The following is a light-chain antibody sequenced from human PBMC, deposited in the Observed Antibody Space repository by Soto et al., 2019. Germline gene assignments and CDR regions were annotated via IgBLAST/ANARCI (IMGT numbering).Light chain of an antibody. J-gene: IGKJ1*01. V-gene: IGKV1-39*01. CDR3: QQCYSSPWT. CDR2: AAS. Sequence: DIQMTQSPSSLSASVRDRVTITCRASQSISNYLNWYQQKPGRAPKILIYAASSLQSGVPSRFSGGGSGTDFTLTITSLQPEDFATYYCQQCYSSPWTFGQGTKVEI. CDR1: QSISNY.